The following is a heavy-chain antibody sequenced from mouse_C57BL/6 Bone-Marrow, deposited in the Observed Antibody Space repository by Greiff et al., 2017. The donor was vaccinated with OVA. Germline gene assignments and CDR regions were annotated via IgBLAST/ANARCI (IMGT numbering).Heavy chain of an antibody. CDR2: IHPNSGST. D-gene: IGHD1-1*01. CDR3: ARDEYYGSYYAMDY. Sequence: VQLQQPGAELVKPGASVKLSCKASGYTFTSYWMHWVKQRPGQGLEWIGMIHPNSGSTNYNEKFKSKATLTVDKSSSPAYMQLSSLTSEDSAVYYCARDEYYGSYYAMDYWGQGTSVTVSS. CDR1: GYTFTSYW. J-gene: IGHJ4*01. V-gene: IGHV1-64*01.